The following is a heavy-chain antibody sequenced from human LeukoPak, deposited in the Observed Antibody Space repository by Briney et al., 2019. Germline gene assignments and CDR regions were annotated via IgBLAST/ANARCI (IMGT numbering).Heavy chain of an antibody. J-gene: IGHJ5*02. D-gene: IGHD3-10*01. CDR2: IYYSGST. CDR3: ARLGFEVRENILSWFDH. CDR1: GGSISSSSYY. V-gene: IGHV4-39*07. Sequence: KPSETLSLTCTVSGGSISSSSYYWGWIRQPPGKGLEWIGSIYYSGSTYYNPSLKSRVTISVDTSKNQFSLKLSSVTAADTAVYYCARLGFEVRENILSWFDHWGQGTQVTVSS.